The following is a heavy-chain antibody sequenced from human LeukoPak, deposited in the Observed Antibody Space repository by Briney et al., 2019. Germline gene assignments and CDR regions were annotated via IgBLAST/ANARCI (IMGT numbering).Heavy chain of an antibody. J-gene: IGHJ4*02. Sequence: PGGSLRLSCAASGFTFSSYAMHWVRRAPGKGLEWVAVISYDGSNKYYADSVKGRLTISRDNSKNTLYLQMNSLRAEDTAVYYCARGGSYYELDYWGQGTLVTVSS. CDR2: ISYDGSNK. CDR1: GFTFSSYA. V-gene: IGHV3-30*01. CDR3: ARGGSYYELDY. D-gene: IGHD1-26*01.